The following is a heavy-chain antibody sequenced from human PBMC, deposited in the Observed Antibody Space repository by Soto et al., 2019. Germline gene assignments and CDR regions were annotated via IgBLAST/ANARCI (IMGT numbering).Heavy chain of an antibody. CDR2: ISYDGSNK. V-gene: IGHV3-30-3*01. Sequence: QVQLVESGGGVVQPGRSLRLSCAASGFTFSSYAMHWVRQAPGKGLEWVAVISYDGSNKYYADSVKGRFTISRDNSKNTLYLQMNSLRAEDTAVYYCARKYYDFWSGYCDYWGQETLVTVCS. CDR1: GFTFSSYA. CDR3: ARKYYDFWSGYCDY. J-gene: IGHJ4*02. D-gene: IGHD3-3*01.